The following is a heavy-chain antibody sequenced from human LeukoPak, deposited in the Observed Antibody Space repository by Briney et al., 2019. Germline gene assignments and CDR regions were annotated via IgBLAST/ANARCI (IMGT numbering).Heavy chain of an antibody. CDR3: ASRGHYSSGCPAG. V-gene: IGHV1-2*06. Sequence: ASVKVSCKASGYTFTGYYMHWVRQAPGQGLEWMGRINPNSGGTNYAHKLQGRVTMTRDTSLSTAYMELSRLRSDDTAVYYCASRGHYSSGCPAGWGQGTLVSVSS. CDR1: GYTFTGYY. J-gene: IGHJ1*01. D-gene: IGHD6-19*01. CDR2: INPNSGGT.